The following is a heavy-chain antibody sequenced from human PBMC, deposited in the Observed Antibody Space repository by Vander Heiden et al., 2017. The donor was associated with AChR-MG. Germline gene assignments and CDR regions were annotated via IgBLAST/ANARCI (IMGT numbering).Heavy chain of an antibody. CDR3: ARVPRYCSSTSCPVGDWFDP. V-gene: IGHV3-7*04. CDR2: IRQDGSEK. Sequence: EVQLVESGGGLVQPGGSLRLSCAASGFTFSSYWMSGVRQATGKGLEWLANIRQDGSEKYYVDSVKGRFTISRDNAKNSLYLQMNSLRAEDTAVYYCARVPRYCSSTSCPVGDWFDPWGQGTLVTVSS. CDR1: GFTFSSYW. D-gene: IGHD2-2*01. J-gene: IGHJ5*02.